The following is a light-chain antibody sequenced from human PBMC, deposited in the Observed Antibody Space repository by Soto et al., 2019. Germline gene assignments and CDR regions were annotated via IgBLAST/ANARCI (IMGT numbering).Light chain of an antibody. V-gene: IGLV2-11*01. CDR3: CSHAGMYIWV. CDR1: SSDVGAYNY. Sequence: QSALTQPRSVSGSPGQSVTISCTGTSSDVGAYNYVSWYQQHPGKAPRVMIYDVSKRPSRVPDRFSGSKSGNTASLTISGLQAEDEADYYCCSHAGMYIWVFGGGTKVTVL. J-gene: IGLJ3*02. CDR2: DVS.